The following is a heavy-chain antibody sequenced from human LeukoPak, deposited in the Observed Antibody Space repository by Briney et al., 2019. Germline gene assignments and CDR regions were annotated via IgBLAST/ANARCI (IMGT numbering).Heavy chain of an antibody. CDR1: GGSISSYY. V-gene: IGHV4-59*08. CDR3: ARHGSSSWYGWFDP. Sequence: SETLSLTCTVSGGSISSYYWSWIRQPPGKGLEWIGYIYYSGSTNYNPSFKGRVTISVDTCKNQFSLKLSSVTAADTAVYYCARHGSSSWYGWFDPWGQGTLVTVSS. D-gene: IGHD6-13*01. J-gene: IGHJ5*02. CDR2: IYYSGST.